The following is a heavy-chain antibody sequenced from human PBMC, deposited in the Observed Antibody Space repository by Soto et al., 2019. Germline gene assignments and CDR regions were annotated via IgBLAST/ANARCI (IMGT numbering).Heavy chain of an antibody. CDR3: ARMTTDDTSHYYMDV. V-gene: IGHV1-18*04. J-gene: IGHJ6*03. D-gene: IGHD1-1*01. CDR1: GYTFNTYG. CDR2: ISIHNGNT. Sequence: QAQLLQSGGELKKSGASVKVSCKASGYTFNTYGISWVRQAPGQGLEWMAWISIHNGNTNFAQKFKGRVTLTTDTSTSTANMELRSLRSDDTAAYYCARMTTDDTSHYYMDVWGKGTTVTVSS.